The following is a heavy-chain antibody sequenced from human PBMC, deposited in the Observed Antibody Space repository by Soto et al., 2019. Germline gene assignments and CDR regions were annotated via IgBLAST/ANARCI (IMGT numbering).Heavy chain of an antibody. J-gene: IGHJ5*02. CDR1: GGSISSGSYY. D-gene: IGHD1-1*01. CDR3: ARQLGTYNWFDP. CDR2: IYYSGST. V-gene: IGHV4-39*01. Sequence: ASETLSLTCTVSGGSISSGSYYWGWIRQPPGKGLEWIGSIYYSGSTYYNPSLKSRVTISVDTSKNQFSLKLSSVTAADTAVYYCARQLGTYNWFDPWGQGALVTVSS.